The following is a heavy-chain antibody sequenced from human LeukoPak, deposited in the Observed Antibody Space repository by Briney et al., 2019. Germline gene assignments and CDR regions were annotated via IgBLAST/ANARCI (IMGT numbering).Heavy chain of an antibody. CDR2: IYPDDSDT. D-gene: IGHD2-2*03. V-gene: IGHV5-51*01. CDR3: ARETDLDFVLVPAAVSFDY. J-gene: IGHJ4*02. CDR1: GYSCSTYW. Sequence: GESLKISCKGSGYSCSTYWIGWVRQMPGKGLEWMGIIYPDDSDTRYSPSFQGQVTISADKSINTAYLQWSSLKASDTAMYYSARETDLDFVLVPAAVSFDYWGQGTLVTVSS.